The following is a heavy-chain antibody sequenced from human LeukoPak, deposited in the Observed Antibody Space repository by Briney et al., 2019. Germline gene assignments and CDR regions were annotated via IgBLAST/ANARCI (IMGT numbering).Heavy chain of an antibody. J-gene: IGHJ6*02. Sequence: PGGSLRLSCAASGFTFSSYEVNWVRQAPGKGLEWVSYISSSGSTIYYAGSVKGRFTISRDNAKNSLYLQMNSLRAEDTAVYYCARDQYYYDSSGYYTGDYYYYYGMDVWGQGTTVTVSS. CDR1: GFTFSSYE. CDR2: ISSSGSTI. CDR3: ARDQYYYDSSGYYTGDYYYYYGMDV. V-gene: IGHV3-48*03. D-gene: IGHD3-22*01.